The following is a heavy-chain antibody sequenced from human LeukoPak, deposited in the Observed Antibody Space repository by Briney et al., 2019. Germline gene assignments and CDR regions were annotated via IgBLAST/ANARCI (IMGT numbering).Heavy chain of an antibody. J-gene: IGHJ3*02. V-gene: IGHV4-39*07. D-gene: IGHD6-13*01. Sequence: SETLSLTCTVSGGSISSSSYYWGWIRQPLGKGLEWIGSIYYSGSTYYNPSLKSRVTISVDTSKNQFSLKLSSVTAADTAVYYCARDVAAADGYAFDIWGQGTMVTVSS. CDR3: ARDVAAADGYAFDI. CDR2: IYYSGST. CDR1: GGSISSSSYY.